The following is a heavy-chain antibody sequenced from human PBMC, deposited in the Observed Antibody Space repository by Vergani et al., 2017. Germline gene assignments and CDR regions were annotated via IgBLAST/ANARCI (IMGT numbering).Heavy chain of an antibody. Sequence: EVQLVESGGGLVRPGGSLRLSCAASGFDFNSYSMNWIRQAPGKGLEWVSSISSQTDYIFYADALRGRFTISRDNAAQSLFLQMSSLRAEDTGVYFCARDLGGYGPFDRWGQGTLVTVS. V-gene: IGHV3-21*01. CDR1: GFDFNSYS. D-gene: IGHD3-9*01. CDR2: ISSQTDYI. CDR3: ARDLGGYGPFDR. J-gene: IGHJ4*02.